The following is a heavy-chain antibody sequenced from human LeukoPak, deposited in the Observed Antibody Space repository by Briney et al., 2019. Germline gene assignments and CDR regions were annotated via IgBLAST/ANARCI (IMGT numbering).Heavy chain of an antibody. D-gene: IGHD6-19*01. Sequence: PSETLSLTCVVYGGSFSGYYWSCIRQAPGKGLECIGEISHGGITKYNPSLTSRVTISVDSSKKQLTLNLTSVTAADTAVYYCARGIAVAVDYYYYYMDDWGKGTTVTVSS. CDR1: GGSFSGYY. CDR3: ARGIAVAVDYYYYYMDD. V-gene: IGHV4-34*01. J-gene: IGHJ6*03. CDR2: ISHGGIT.